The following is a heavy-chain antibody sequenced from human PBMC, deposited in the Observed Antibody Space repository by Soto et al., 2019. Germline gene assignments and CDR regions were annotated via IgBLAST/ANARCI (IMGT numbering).Heavy chain of an antibody. J-gene: IGHJ4*02. D-gene: IGHD5-18*01. CDR3: AGQVDTTYTYNY. CDR2: IYHSGST. V-gene: IGHV4-4*02. Sequence: QVQLQESGPGLVKPSGTLSLTCAVSGGSISSNNWWSWVRQPPGKGLEWIGEIYHSGSTNYNPSLKGRVTMSVDKSQSQFSLNLGSLTAADTAVYYCAGQVDTTYTYNYWGQGTVVTVSS. CDR1: GGSISSNNW.